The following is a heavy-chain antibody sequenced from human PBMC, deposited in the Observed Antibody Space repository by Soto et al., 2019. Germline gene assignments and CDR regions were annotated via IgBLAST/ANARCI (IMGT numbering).Heavy chain of an antibody. CDR2: INHSGST. CDR1: GGSFSGYY. J-gene: IGHJ6*03. CDR3: ARGKSIAARSSPYYYYYCYMDV. V-gene: IGHV4-34*01. D-gene: IGHD6-6*01. Sequence: PSETLSLTCAVYGGSFSGYYWSWIRQPPGKGLEWIGEINHSGSTNYNPSLKSRVTISVDTSKNQFSLKLSSVTAADTAVYYCARGKSIAARSSPYYYYYCYMDVWGKGTTVTVSS.